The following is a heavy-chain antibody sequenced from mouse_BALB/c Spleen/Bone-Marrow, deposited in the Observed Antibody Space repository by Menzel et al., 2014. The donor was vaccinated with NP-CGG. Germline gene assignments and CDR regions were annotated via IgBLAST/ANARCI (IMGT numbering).Heavy chain of an antibody. CDR1: GFTFSSFG. CDR2: ISSGSSPI. Sequence: DVQLQESGGGLVQPGGSRKLSCAASGFTFSSFGMHWVRQAPEKGLEWVAYISSGSSPIFYADTVKGRFTISRDNPKNTLFLRMTSLRSEDTAMYYCTRGGNWEDFDYWGQGTTLTVSS. J-gene: IGHJ2*01. D-gene: IGHD4-1*01. V-gene: IGHV5-17*02. CDR3: TRGGNWEDFDY.